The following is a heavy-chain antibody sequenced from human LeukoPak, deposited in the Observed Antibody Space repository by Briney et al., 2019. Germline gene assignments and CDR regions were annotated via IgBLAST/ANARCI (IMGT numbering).Heavy chain of an antibody. Sequence: SETLSLTCAVYGGSFSGYYWSRIRQPPGKGLEWIGEINHSGSTNYNPSLKSRVTISVDTSKNQFSLKLSSVTAADTAVYYCARDPIRYYFDYWGQGTLVTVSS. V-gene: IGHV4-34*01. CDR3: ARDPIRYYFDY. CDR1: GGSFSGYY. J-gene: IGHJ4*02. CDR2: INHSGST.